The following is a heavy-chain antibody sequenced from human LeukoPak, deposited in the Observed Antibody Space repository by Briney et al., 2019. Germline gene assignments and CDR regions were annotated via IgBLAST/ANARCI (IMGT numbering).Heavy chain of an antibody. CDR1: GFTFSSYE. CDR2: ISSSGSTI. CDR3: AREDSKSWYGKIDY. D-gene: IGHD6-13*01. J-gene: IGHJ4*02. Sequence: GGSLRPSCAASGFTFSSYEMNWVRQAPGKGLEWVSYISSSGSTIYYADSVKGRFTISRDTAKNSLYLQMNSLRAEDTALYYCAREDSKSWYGKIDYWGQGILVTVSS. V-gene: IGHV3-48*03.